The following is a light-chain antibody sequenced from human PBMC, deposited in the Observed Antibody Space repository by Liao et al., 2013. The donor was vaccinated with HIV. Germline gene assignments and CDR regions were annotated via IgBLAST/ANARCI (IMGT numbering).Light chain of an antibody. J-gene: IGLJ2*01. CDR3: QVWDNSVDRVV. V-gene: IGLV3-21*04. CDR1: NIGTKS. Sequence: SYVLTQPPSVSVAPGETARITCGGNNIGTKSVHWYQHKRGQAPVLVIQYDTARPSGIPNRFSASESGATATLTIRRVEVGDEADYYCQVWDNSVDRVVFGGGTKLTVL. CDR2: YDT.